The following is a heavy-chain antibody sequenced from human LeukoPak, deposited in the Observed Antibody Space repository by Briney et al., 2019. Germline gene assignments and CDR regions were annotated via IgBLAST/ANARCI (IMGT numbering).Heavy chain of an antibody. Sequence: SETLSLTCTVSGGSINSSSYYWGWIRQPPGKGLEWIGSMYYSGSTYYNPSLKSRVTTSADTSKNQFSLKLSSVTATDTAVYYCARLPKSGYSSSWLPFDYWGQGTLVTVSS. V-gene: IGHV4-39*01. CDR3: ARLPKSGYSSSWLPFDY. D-gene: IGHD6-13*01. CDR1: GGSINSSSYY. J-gene: IGHJ4*02. CDR2: MYYSGST.